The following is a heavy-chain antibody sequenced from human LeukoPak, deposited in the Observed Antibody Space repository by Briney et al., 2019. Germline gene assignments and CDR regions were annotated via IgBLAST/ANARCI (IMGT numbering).Heavy chain of an antibody. CDR2: ISGSGSNT. V-gene: IGHV3-23*01. J-gene: IGHJ4*02. Sequence: GGSLRLSCAASGFTFSSSAMSWVRQAPGKGLEWVSSISGSGSNTYYADSVKGRFTISRDNSKNSLYLQMNSLRAEDTAVYYCARVHPIAAAGTGFDYWGQGTLVTVSS. CDR3: ARVHPIAAAGTGFDY. D-gene: IGHD6-13*01. CDR1: GFTFSSSA.